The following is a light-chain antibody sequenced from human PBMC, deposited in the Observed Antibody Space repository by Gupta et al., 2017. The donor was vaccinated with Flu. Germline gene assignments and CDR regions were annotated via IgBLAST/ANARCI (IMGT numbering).Light chain of an antibody. CDR2: AAS. Sequence: DIPLTPSPSPLSASVGDRVTITCRASQSISSYLNWYQQKPGKAPKLLIYAASSLQSGVPSRLSGSGSGTDFTLTISSLQPEDFATYYCQQSYSTPRFTFGPGTKVDIK. CDR1: QSISSY. CDR3: QQSYSTPRFT. V-gene: IGKV1-39*01. J-gene: IGKJ3*01.